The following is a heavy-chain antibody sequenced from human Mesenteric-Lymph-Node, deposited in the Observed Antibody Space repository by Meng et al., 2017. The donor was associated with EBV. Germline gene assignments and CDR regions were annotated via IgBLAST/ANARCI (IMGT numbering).Heavy chain of an antibody. J-gene: IGHJ4*02. CDR3: VKSGYDGSYFVFDS. Sequence: VQLVEAGGDLVQPGGSLRLSCAASGFTFDNFAMHWVRQAPGKGLEWISVISGSGYSTHYADSVEGRFTVSRDFSKNTLYLQMNTLRPEDTAVYYCVKSGYDGSYFVFDSWGQGALVTVSS. V-gene: IGHV3-23*04. CDR2: ISGSGYST. CDR1: GFTFDNFA. D-gene: IGHD1-26*01.